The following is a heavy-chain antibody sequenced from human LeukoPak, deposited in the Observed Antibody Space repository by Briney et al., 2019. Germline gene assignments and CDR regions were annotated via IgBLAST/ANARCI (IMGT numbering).Heavy chain of an antibody. CDR2: IYNGGST. V-gene: IGHV3-66*01. CDR1: GFNVSSNY. Sequence: GGSLRLSCAASGFNVSSNYMSWVRQAPGKGLEWVSIIYNGGSTYYADSVKGRFSISRDNSKNTLYLQMNSLRAEDTAVYYCARELSWGYCSGGSCYLNAAFDIWGQGTMVTVSS. D-gene: IGHD2-15*01. J-gene: IGHJ3*02. CDR3: ARELSWGYCSGGSCYLNAAFDI.